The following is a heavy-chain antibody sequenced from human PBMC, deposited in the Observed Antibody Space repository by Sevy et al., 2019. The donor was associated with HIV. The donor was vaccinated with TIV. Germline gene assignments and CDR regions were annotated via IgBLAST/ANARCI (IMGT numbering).Heavy chain of an antibody. Sequence: GGSLRLSCAASGFTFSNYAMHWVRQAPGKGLEWVAIISHDGSNEHYADSVKGRFTTARDNSKNTQFLQVNSLRAEDTAVYYCARDVSSALDYWGQGTLVTVSS. D-gene: IGHD6-19*01. V-gene: IGHV3-30-3*01. CDR3: ARDVSSALDY. CDR1: GFTFSNYA. CDR2: ISHDGSNE. J-gene: IGHJ4*02.